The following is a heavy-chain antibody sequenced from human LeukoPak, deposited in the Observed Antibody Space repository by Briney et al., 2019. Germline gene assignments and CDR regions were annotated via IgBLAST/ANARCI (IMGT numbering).Heavy chain of an antibody. J-gene: IGHJ5*02. V-gene: IGHV1-46*01. Sequence: ASVKVSCKASGYTFTSYYMHWVRQAPGQGLEWMGIINPSGGSTSYAQKFQGRVTMTRDMSTSTVYMELSSLRSEDTAVYYCARDGVRRDTAMVGNWFDPWGQGTLVTVSS. CDR1: GYTFTSYY. D-gene: IGHD5-18*01. CDR3: ARDGVRRDTAMVGNWFDP. CDR2: INPSGGST.